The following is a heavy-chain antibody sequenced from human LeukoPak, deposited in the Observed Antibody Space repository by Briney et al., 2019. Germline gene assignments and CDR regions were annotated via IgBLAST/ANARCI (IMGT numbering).Heavy chain of an antibody. CDR3: ARLWFGGLSDYFDY. J-gene: IGHJ4*02. CDR2: IYYSGST. Sequence: SETLSLTCTVSGGSISSSSYYWGWIRQPPGKGLEWIGSIYYSGSTYYNPSLKSRVTISVDTSKNQFSLKLSSVTAADTAVYYCARLWFGGLSDYFDYWGQGTLVTVSS. V-gene: IGHV4-39*07. D-gene: IGHD3-10*01. CDR1: GGSISSSSYY.